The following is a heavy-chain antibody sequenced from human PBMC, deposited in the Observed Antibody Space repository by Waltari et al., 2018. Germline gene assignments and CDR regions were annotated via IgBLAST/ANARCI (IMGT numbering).Heavy chain of an antibody. CDR3: ARQTLGYCTSAACRRLET. D-gene: IGHD2-2*03. J-gene: IGHJ5*02. CDR2: IYHDGTT. V-gene: IGHV4-38-2*01. CDR1: CYFINTCFF. Sequence: QVQLQESGPGLVRPSETLSLTCDVSCYFINTCFFWGWIRQPPGKGLKWIGNIYHDGTTYYNPSLKHRLMIALDTSKNQFSLRLNFVDVADTAVYYCARQTLGYCTSAACRRLETWGQGILVTVSS.